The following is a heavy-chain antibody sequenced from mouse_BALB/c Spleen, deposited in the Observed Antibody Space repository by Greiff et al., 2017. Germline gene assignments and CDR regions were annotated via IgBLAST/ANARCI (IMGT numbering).Heavy chain of an antibody. Sequence: VQLQQSGPELVKPGASVKISCKASGYSFTGYFMNWVMQSHGKSLEWIGRINPYNGDTFYNQKFKGKATLTVDKSSSTAHMELRSLASEDSAVYYCANDGYYDYWYFDVWGAGTTVTVSS. D-gene: IGHD2-3*01. CDR2: INPYNGDT. CDR1: GYSFTGYF. J-gene: IGHJ1*01. V-gene: IGHV1-20*02. CDR3: ANDGYYDYWYFDV.